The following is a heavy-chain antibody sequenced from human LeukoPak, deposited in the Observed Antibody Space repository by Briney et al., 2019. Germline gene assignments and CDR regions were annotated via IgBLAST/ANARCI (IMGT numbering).Heavy chain of an antibody. Sequence: SVKVSCKASGGTFISYAISWVRQAPGQGLEWMGGITPIFGTANYAQKFQGRVTITADESTSTAYMELSSLRSEDTAVYYCARVSSGSYALWGRTKNWFDHWGQGTLVTVSS. V-gene: IGHV1-69*13. CDR3: ARVSSGSYALWGRTKNWFDH. CDR2: ITPIFGTA. CDR1: GGTFISYA. D-gene: IGHD3-10*01. J-gene: IGHJ5*02.